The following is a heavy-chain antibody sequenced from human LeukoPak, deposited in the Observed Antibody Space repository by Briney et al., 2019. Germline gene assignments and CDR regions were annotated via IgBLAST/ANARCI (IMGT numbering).Heavy chain of an antibody. V-gene: IGHV3-64*01. D-gene: IGHD4-17*01. Sequence: PGGSLRLSCAASGFTFSDYDMHWVRQAPGKGLEYVLAISSNGGSTYYANSVKGRFTISRDNSKNTLWLQMGSLRAEDMAVYHCARGDYGDYENLFDYWGQGTLVTVSS. J-gene: IGHJ4*02. CDR3: ARGDYGDYENLFDY. CDR1: GFTFSDYD. CDR2: ISSNGGST.